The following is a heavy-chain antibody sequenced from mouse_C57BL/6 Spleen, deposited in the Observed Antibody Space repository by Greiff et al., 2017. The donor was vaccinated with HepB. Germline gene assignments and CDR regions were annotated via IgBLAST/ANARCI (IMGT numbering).Heavy chain of an antibody. J-gene: IGHJ4*01. V-gene: IGHV1-52*01. CDR2: IDPSDSET. CDR3: ARGPITTVVATSSMDY. Sequence: QVQLQQPGAELVRPGSSVKLSCKASGYTFTSYWMHWVKQRPIQGLEWIGNIDPSDSETHYNQKFKDKATLTVDKSSSTAYMQLSSLTSEDSAVYYCARGPITTVVATSSMDYWGQGTSVTVSS. CDR1: GYTFTSYW. D-gene: IGHD1-1*01.